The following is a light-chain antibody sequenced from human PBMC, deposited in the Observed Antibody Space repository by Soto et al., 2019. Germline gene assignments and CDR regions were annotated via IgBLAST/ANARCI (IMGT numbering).Light chain of an antibody. CDR2: GAS. Sequence: EIVMTQSPATLSVSPGERATLSCRASQSVSINLAWYQQKPGQAPRLLIYGASNRATGIPDRFSGSGSGTDFTLTISRLEPEDFAVYYCQQYGSSGTFGQGTKVDIK. CDR3: QQYGSSGT. CDR1: QSVSIN. V-gene: IGKV3-20*01. J-gene: IGKJ1*01.